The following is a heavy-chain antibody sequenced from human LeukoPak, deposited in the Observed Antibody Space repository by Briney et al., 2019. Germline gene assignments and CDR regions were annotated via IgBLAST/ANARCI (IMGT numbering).Heavy chain of an antibody. CDR3: ARVFPSYYYDSSGPTDY. Sequence: ASVRVSCKASGYTSTSYDINWVRQATGQGLEWMGWMNPNSGNTGYAQKFQGRVTMTRNTSISTAYMELSSLRSEDTAVYYCARVFPSYYYDSSGPTDYWGQGTLVTVSS. J-gene: IGHJ4*02. CDR2: MNPNSGNT. V-gene: IGHV1-8*01. CDR1: GYTSTSYD. D-gene: IGHD3-22*01.